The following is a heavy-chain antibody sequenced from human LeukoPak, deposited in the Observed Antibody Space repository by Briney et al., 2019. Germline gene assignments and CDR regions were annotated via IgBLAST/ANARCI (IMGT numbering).Heavy chain of an antibody. CDR2: IYSGGST. CDR3: ARGPYSSRKYYFDY. D-gene: IGHD6-13*01. CDR1: GFTVSSNY. Sequence: GGSLRLSCAASGFTVSSNYMSWVRQAPGKGLEWVSVIYSGGSTYYADSVKGRFTISRDNSKNTLYLQMNSPRAEDTAVYYCARGPYSSRKYYFDYWGQGTLVTVSS. V-gene: IGHV3-66*01. J-gene: IGHJ4*02.